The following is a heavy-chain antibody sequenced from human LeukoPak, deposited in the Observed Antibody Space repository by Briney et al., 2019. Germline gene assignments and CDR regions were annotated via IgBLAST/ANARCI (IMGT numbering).Heavy chain of an antibody. CDR1: GGSISSGGYS. V-gene: IGHV4-30-2*01. J-gene: IGHJ3*02. D-gene: IGHD1-7*01. CDR2: IYHSGST. Sequence: SETLSLTCAVSGGSISSGGYSWSWIRQPPGKGLEWIGYIYHSGSTYYNPSLKSRVTISVDRSKNQFSLKLSSVTAADTAVYYCARVGITETTRGAFDIWGQGTMVTVSS. CDR3: ARVGITETTRGAFDI.